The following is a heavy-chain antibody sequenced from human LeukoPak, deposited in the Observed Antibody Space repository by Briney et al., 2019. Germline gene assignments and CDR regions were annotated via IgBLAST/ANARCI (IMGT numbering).Heavy chain of an antibody. CDR2: INPNSGGT. Sequence: ASVKVSCKASGYTFTGYYMHWVRQAPGQGLEGMGWINPNSGGTNYAQKFQGRVTMTRDTSISTAYMELSRLRSDDTAVYYCARALTFNDAFDIWGQGTMVTVSS. V-gene: IGHV1-2*02. D-gene: IGHD1-1*01. J-gene: IGHJ3*02. CDR1: GYTFTGYY. CDR3: ARALTFNDAFDI.